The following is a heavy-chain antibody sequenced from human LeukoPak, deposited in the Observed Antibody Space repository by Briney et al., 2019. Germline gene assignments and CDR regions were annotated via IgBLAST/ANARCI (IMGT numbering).Heavy chain of an antibody. D-gene: IGHD4-17*01. V-gene: IGHV3-23*01. CDR1: GFTFSSYA. J-gene: IGHJ6*03. CDR2: ISGSGGST. Sequence: GGSLRLSCAASGFTFSSYAMSWVRQAPGKGLEWVSAISGSGGSTYYADSVKGRFTISRDNSKNTLYLQMNSLRAEDTAVYYCAKGADYGDYVGYYYMDVWGKGTTVTVSS. CDR3: AKGADYGDYVGYYYMDV.